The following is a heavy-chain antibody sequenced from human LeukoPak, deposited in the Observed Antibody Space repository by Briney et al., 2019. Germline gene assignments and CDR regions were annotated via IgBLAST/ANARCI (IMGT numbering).Heavy chain of an antibody. J-gene: IGHJ5*02. CDR3: ASQWFPYYYDRGGWFDP. CDR2: INPNSGGT. CDR1: GYTFTGYY. V-gene: IGHV1-2*02. D-gene: IGHD3-22*01. Sequence: GASVKVSCKASGYTFTGYYMHWVRQAPGQGLEWMGWINPNSGGTNYAQKFQGRVTMTRDASISTAYMELSRLRSDDTAVYYCASQWFPYYYDRGGWFDPWGQGTLVTVSS.